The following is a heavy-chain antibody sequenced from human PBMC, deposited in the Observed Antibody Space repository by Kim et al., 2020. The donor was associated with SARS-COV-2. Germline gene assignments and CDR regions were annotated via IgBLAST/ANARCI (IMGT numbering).Heavy chain of an antibody. CDR1: GFTFNNAW. CDR3: TTDWDYYGSGSPSY. V-gene: IGHV3-15*01. J-gene: IGHJ4*02. CDR2: IKSKTDGGTT. Sequence: GGSLRLSCVVSGFTFNNAWMSWVRQAPGKGLEWVGRIKSKTDGGTTDYAAPVKGRFTISRDDSKNTLYLQMSSLKTEDTAVYYCTTDWDYYGSGSPSYWGQGTLVTVSS. D-gene: IGHD3-10*01.